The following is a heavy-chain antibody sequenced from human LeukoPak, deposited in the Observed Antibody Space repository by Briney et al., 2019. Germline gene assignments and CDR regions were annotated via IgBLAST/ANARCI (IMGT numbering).Heavy chain of an antibody. V-gene: IGHV4-59*08. Sequence: SETLSLTCTVSGGSISSYYWSWIRQPPGKGLEWIGYIYYSGSTNYNPSLKSRVTISVDTSKNQFSLKLSSVTAADTAVYYCANQGSSGSIKTPWGQGPLVTVP. CDR3: ANQGSSGSIKTP. CDR1: GGSISSYY. J-gene: IGHJ5*02. CDR2: IYYSGST. D-gene: IGHD6-19*01.